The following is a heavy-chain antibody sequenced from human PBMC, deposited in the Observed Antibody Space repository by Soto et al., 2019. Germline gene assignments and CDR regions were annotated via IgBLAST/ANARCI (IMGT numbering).Heavy chain of an antibody. D-gene: IGHD4-17*01. V-gene: IGHV3-7*03. J-gene: IGHJ4*02. CDR1: GFMFGSYW. CDR2: IKRAGSEK. CDR3: ARVSATDYEIAY. Sequence: GGSLRLSCTASGFMFGSYWMTWVRHVPGKGLQWVANIKRAGSEKYYVDFVKGGFTISSDNAANSVFLDMNNLRVDDTATYYCARVSATDYEIAYWGQGALVTVSS.